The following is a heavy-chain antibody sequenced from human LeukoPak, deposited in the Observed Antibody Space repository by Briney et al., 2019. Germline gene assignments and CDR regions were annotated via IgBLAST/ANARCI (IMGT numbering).Heavy chain of an antibody. CDR2: IYPGDSDT. Sequence: GESLKISCKGSGYSFTSYWIGWVRQMPGKGLEWMGIIYPGDSDTRYSPSFQGQVTISADKSISTAYLQWGSLKASDTAMYYCARRYCSSTSCYWVDYWSQGTLVTVSS. CDR3: ARRYCSSTSCYWVDY. J-gene: IGHJ4*02. CDR1: GYSFTSYW. D-gene: IGHD2-2*01. V-gene: IGHV5-51*01.